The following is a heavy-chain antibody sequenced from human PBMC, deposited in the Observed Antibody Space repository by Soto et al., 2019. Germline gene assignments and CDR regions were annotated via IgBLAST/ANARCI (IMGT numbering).Heavy chain of an antibody. J-gene: IGHJ4*02. CDR2: IYYSGST. CDR3: ARQVATVTTVGNFDY. CDR1: GGSINSYY. V-gene: IGHV4-39*01. Sequence: SETLSLTCTVSGGSINSYYCCWIRQPPGKGLEWIGSIYYSGSTYYNPSLKSRVTISVDTSKNQFSLKLSSVTAADTAVYYCARQVATVTTVGNFDYWGQGTLVTVSS. D-gene: IGHD4-17*01.